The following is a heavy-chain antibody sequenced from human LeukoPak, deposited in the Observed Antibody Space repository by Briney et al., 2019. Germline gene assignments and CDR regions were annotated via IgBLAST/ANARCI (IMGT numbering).Heavy chain of an antibody. V-gene: IGHV3-30*04. CDR2: ISYDGSNK. J-gene: IGHJ4*02. Sequence: GGSLRLSCAASGFTFSSYAMHWVRQAPGKGLEWVAVISYDGSNKYYADSVKGRFTISRDNSKNTLYLQMNSLRAEDAAVYYCATEGSFDYWGQGTLVTVSS. CDR3: ATEGSFDY. CDR1: GFTFSSYA.